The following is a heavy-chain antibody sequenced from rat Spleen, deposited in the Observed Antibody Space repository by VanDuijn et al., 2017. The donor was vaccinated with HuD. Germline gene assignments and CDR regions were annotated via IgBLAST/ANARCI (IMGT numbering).Heavy chain of an antibody. CDR2: ISNTGGDNT. CDR1: GFTFNVYW. D-gene: IGHD1-5*01. J-gene: IGHJ2*01. CDR3: ARLGYNPFDS. V-gene: IGHV5-31*01. Sequence: EVQLVESGGGLVQPGRSLKLSCVASGFTFNVYWMTWIRQAPGKGLEWVASISNTGGDNTHYRHSVKGRFTISRDNVKKTQYLQMDSLRSEDTATYYCARLGYNPFDSWGQGVMVTASS.